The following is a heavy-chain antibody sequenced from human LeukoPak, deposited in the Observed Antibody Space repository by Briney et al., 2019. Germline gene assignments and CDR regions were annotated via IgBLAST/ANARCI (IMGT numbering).Heavy chain of an antibody. J-gene: IGHJ2*01. CDR2: TYYRSKWYN. CDR1: GDSVSSNSAA. Sequence: SQTLSLTCAISGDSVSSNSAAWNWIRQSPSRGLEWLGRTYYRSKWYNDYAVSVKSRITINPDTSKNQFSLQLNSVTPEDTAVYYCAREDSYSSSPHGYFDLWGRGTLVTVSS. D-gene: IGHD6-6*01. CDR3: AREDSYSSSPHGYFDL. V-gene: IGHV6-1*01.